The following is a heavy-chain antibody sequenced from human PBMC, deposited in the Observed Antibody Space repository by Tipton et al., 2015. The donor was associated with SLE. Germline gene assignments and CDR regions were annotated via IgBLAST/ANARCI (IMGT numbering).Heavy chain of an antibody. Sequence: LSLTCAASGFPFSSYSMNWVRQAPGKGLEWVSSISSSTSYIYYADSVKGRFTISRDNAKNSLYLQMNSLRAEDTAVYYCARERGYDTKGYGMDVWGQGTTVTVTS. CDR3: ARERGYDTKGYGMDV. J-gene: IGHJ6*02. D-gene: IGHD5-12*01. V-gene: IGHV3-21*01. CDR2: ISSSTSYI. CDR1: GFPFSSYS.